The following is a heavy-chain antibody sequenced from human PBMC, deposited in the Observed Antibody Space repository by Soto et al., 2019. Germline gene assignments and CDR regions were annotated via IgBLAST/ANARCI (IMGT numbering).Heavy chain of an antibody. CDR2: IWYDGSNK. Sequence: QVQLVESGGGVVQPGRSLRLSCAASGFTFSSYGMHWVRQAPGKGLEWVAVIWYDGSNKYYADSVKGRFTISRDNSKNTLYLPMNSLRAEDTAVYYGARWGIAAGDYWGQGTLVTVSS. D-gene: IGHD6-13*01. J-gene: IGHJ4*02. V-gene: IGHV3-33*01. CDR3: ARWGIAAGDY. CDR1: GFTFSSYG.